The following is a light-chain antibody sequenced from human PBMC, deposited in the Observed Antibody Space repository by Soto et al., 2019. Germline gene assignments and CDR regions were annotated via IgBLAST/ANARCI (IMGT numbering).Light chain of an antibody. Sequence: DIQLVQSPSSVSASVGDTVTITCRATQHISSWLAWYQQKPGKAPNLLIYVASTLQSGVPSRFSGNGSGTYFTLTISSLQPEDFATYHCQQANSFPITFAQGTRLEIK. CDR1: QHISSW. CDR2: VAS. CDR3: QQANSFPIT. J-gene: IGKJ5*01. V-gene: IGKV1-12*01.